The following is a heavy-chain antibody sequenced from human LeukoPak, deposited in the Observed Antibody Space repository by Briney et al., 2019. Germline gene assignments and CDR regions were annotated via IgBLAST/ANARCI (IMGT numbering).Heavy chain of an antibody. CDR1: GFTFSSYW. D-gene: IGHD3-22*01. CDR3: VSGSGYYLDY. CDR2: INSDGSST. V-gene: IGHV3-74*01. J-gene: IGHJ4*02. Sequence: GVSLRLSCAASGFTFSSYWMHWVRQAPGKGLVWVSRINSDGSSTSYADSVKGRFTISRDNAKNTLYLQMNSLRAEDTAVYYCVSGSGYYLDYWGQGTLVTVSS.